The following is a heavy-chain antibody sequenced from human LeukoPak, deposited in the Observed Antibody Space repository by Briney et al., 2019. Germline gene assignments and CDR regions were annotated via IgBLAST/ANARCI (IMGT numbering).Heavy chain of an antibody. CDR2: IIPIFGTA. CDR1: GGTFSSYA. CDR3: ASTAPTYCSGGSCWNY. Sequence: ASVKVSCKASGGTFSSYAISWVRQAPGQGLEWMGGIIPIFGTANYAQKFQGRVTITADESTSTAYMELSSLRSEDTAVYYCASTAPTYCSGGSCWNYWGQGTLVTVSS. J-gene: IGHJ4*02. D-gene: IGHD2-15*01. V-gene: IGHV1-69*13.